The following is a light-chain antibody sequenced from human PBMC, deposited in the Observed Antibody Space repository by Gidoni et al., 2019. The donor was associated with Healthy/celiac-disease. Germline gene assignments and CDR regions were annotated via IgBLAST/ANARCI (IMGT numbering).Light chain of an antibody. CDR1: QSVRSY. J-gene: IGKJ2*01. V-gene: IGKV3-11*01. Sequence: IVLTQSPATLSLSPGERATLSCRASQSVRSYLAWYQQKPGQAPRLLIYDASNRATGIPARFSGSGSGTDFTLTISSLEPEDFAVYYCQQRSNWPPMYTFGQGTKLEIK. CDR3: QQRSNWPPMYT. CDR2: DAS.